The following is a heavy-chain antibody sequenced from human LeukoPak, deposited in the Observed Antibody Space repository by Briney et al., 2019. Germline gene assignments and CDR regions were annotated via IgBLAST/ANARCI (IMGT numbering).Heavy chain of an antibody. D-gene: IGHD1-26*01. CDR1: GASISAHY. CDR3: AKFGTYPVHVSYSYYYLDV. Sequence: SETLSLTCTVSGASISAHYWSWIRQPPGKGLEYIGDVYYTGTTNYNPSLQSRVTISVDTSKNQFSLRLTSVTAADTAVYYCAKFGTYPVHVSYSYYYLDVWGKGTTVTVSS. V-gene: IGHV4-59*11. J-gene: IGHJ6*03. CDR2: VYYTGTT.